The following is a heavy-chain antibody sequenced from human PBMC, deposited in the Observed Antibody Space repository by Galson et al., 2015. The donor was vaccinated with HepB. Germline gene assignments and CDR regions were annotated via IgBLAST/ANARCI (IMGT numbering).Heavy chain of an antibody. J-gene: IGHJ6*02. CDR1: GYTFTSYY. CDR2: INPNSGGT. Sequence: SVKVSCKASGYTFTSYYMHWVRQAPGQGLEWMGRINPNSGGTNYAQKFQGRVTMTRDTSISTAYMELSRLRSDDTAVYYCASTSLEVLPRQDYGMDVWGQGTTVTVSS. CDR3: ASTSLEVLPRQDYGMDV. D-gene: IGHD2-2*01. V-gene: IGHV1-2*06.